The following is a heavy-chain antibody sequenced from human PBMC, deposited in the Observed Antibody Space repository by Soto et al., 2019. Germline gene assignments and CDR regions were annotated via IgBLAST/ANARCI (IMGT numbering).Heavy chain of an antibody. CDR1: GYNFGSFW. CDR2: IYPGDSET. D-gene: IGHD1-26*01. CDR3: ARSPVGGTDY. J-gene: IGHJ4*02. Sequence: PGESLKISCQGSGYNFGSFWIGWVRQMPGKGLEWMGIIYPGDSETRYSPSFQGQVTISADKSISTAYLQWSSLKASDTAMYYCARSPVGGTDYWGQGTLVTVSS. V-gene: IGHV5-51*01.